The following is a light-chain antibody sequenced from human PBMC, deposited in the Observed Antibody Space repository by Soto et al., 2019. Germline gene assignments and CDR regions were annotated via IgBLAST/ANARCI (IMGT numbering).Light chain of an antibody. CDR2: EVS. CDR3: SSYAGSNNLV. Sequence: QSVLTQPPSASGSPGQSVTISCTGTSSDVGGYNYVSWYQQHPGKAPKLMIYEVSKRPSGVHDRFSGAKSGNTASLTVAGLKSEDEADYYCSSYAGSNNLVFGGGTKLTVL. V-gene: IGLV2-8*01. J-gene: IGLJ3*02. CDR1: SSDVGGYNY.